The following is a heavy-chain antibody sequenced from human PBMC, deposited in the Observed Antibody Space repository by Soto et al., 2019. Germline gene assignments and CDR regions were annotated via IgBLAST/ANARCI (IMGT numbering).Heavy chain of an antibody. Sequence: QVQLVQSGADVKKPGASVKVSCKASGYNFPSYGISWVRQAPGQGLEGMGWISPHNDRTKYARRFQDRVTMTTETTTRTVYMELGSLRSDDTAVYYCARDLYYSSGRYFDHDAFDIWGQGTVVTVSS. CDR2: ISPHNDRT. CDR3: ARDLYYSSGRYFDHDAFDI. J-gene: IGHJ3*02. D-gene: IGHD6-19*01. CDR1: GYNFPSYG. V-gene: IGHV1-18*01.